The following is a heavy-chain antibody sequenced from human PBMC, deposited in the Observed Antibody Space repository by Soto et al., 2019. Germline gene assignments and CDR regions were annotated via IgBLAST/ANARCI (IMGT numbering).Heavy chain of an antibody. CDR3: ARGRHFLTGYYGDLSDGMDF. J-gene: IGHJ6*01. CDR2: INHSGST. V-gene: IGHV4-34*01. CDR1: GGSFSGYY. D-gene: IGHD3-9*01. Sequence: SETLSLTCAVYGGSFSGYYWSWIRQPPGKGLEWIGEINHSGSTNYNPSLKSRVTISVDTSKNQFSLKLSSVTAADTAVYYCARGRHFLTGYYGDLSDGMDFWGQGTTVPVSS.